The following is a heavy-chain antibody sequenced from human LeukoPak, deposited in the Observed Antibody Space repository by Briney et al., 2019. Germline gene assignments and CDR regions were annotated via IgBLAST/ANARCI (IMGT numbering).Heavy chain of an antibody. CDR1: GFTFSSYA. J-gene: IGHJ4*02. V-gene: IGHV3-30-3*01. CDR3: ARDSPQVVGLFDY. D-gene: IGHD3-22*01. CDR2: LSYDGSNK. Sequence: GSLRLSCAASGFTFSSYAMHWVRQAPGKGLEWVAVLSYDGSNKYYADSVKGRFTISRDNSKNTLYLQMNSLRAEDTAVYYCARDSPQVVGLFDYWGQGTLVTVSS.